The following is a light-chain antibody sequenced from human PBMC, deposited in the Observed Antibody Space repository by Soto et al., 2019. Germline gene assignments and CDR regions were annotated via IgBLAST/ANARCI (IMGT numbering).Light chain of an antibody. Sequence: QSVLTQPASLSGSPGQSITISCPGNSSDVGGYNYVSWYQQHPGKAPKLMIYDVSNRPSGVSNRFSGSKSGNTASLTISGLQAEDEADYYCSSYTSSSTGVFGTGTKVTVL. CDR3: SSYTSSSTGV. V-gene: IGLV2-14*01. CDR2: DVS. J-gene: IGLJ1*01. CDR1: SSDVGGYNY.